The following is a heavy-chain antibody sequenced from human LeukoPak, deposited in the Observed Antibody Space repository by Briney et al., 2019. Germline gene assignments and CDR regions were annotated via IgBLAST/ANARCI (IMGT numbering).Heavy chain of an antibody. CDR1: AASISSYY. D-gene: IGHD1-20*01. V-gene: IGHV4-59*01. CDR3: ARGPITGTPGYFDY. CDR2: IYYSGST. J-gene: IGHJ4*02. Sequence: SETLSLTCTVSAASISSYYWSWIRQPPGKGLEWIGYIYYSGSTNYNPSLKSRVTISVDTSKNQFSLKLSSVTAADTAVYYCARGPITGTPGYFDYWGQGTLVTVSS.